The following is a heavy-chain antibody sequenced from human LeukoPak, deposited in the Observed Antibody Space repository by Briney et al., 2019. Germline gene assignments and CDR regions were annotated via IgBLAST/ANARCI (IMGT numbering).Heavy chain of an antibody. CDR3: ARYSGLGVPDY. V-gene: IGHV6-1*01. J-gene: IGHJ4*02. CDR1: GDSVSSKNAA. Sequence: SQTLSLTCAISGDSVSSKNAARNWIRQSPSRGLEWLGRTYYRSKWNNDYAVSVRGRITINPDTSKNQFSLLLNSVTPEDTAVYYCARYSGLGVPDYWGQGILVTVSP. CDR2: TYYRSKWNN. D-gene: IGHD2-21*01.